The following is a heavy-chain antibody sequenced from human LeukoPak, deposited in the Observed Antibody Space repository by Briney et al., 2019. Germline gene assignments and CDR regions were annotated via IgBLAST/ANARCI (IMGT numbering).Heavy chain of an antibody. Sequence: ASVKVSCKASGYTFTSYYMHWVRQAPGQGLEWMGIINPSGGSTSYAQKFQGRVTMTRDTSTSTVYMELSSLRAEDTAVYYCARDKEGATPSPRPLDYWGQGTLVTVSS. J-gene: IGHJ4*02. D-gene: IGHD1-26*01. CDR1: GYTFTSYY. V-gene: IGHV1-46*01. CDR2: INPSGGST. CDR3: ARDKEGATPSPRPLDY.